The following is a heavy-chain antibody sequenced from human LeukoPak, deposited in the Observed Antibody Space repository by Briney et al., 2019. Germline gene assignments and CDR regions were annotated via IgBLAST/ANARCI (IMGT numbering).Heavy chain of an antibody. D-gene: IGHD2-8*01. CDR1: GGSISSGGYY. V-gene: IGHV4-31*03. CDR2: IYYSGST. Sequence: SSETLSLTCTVSGGSISSGGYYWSWIRQHPGKGLEWIGYIYYSGSTYYNPSLKSRVTISVDTSKNQFSLKLSSVTAADTAVYYCARGVLMVYAEDYLGQGTLVTVSS. CDR3: ARGVLMVYAEDY. J-gene: IGHJ4*02.